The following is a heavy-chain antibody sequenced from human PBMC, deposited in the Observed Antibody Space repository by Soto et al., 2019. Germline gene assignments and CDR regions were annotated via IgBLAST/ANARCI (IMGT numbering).Heavy chain of an antibody. J-gene: IGHJ5*02. CDR1: GGTFSSYT. D-gene: IGHD3-10*01. CDR2: IIPILGIA. CDR3: ARDDPNYYGSASLIGWFDP. V-gene: IGHV1-69*04. Sequence: QVQLVQSGAEVKKPGSSVKVSCKASGGTFSSYTISWVRQAPGQGLEWMGRIIPILGIANYAQKFQGRVTITPDKSTSTAYMELSSLRAEDTAVYYCARDDPNYYGSASLIGWFDPWGQGTLVTVSS.